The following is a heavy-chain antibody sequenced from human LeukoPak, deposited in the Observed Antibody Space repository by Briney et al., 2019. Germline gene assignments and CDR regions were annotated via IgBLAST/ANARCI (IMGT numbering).Heavy chain of an antibody. D-gene: IGHD5-18*01. J-gene: IGHJ4*02. Sequence: PGGSLRLSCARSGLTFSNQGMPWVRQAPGKGLERVTLIWSDVSNKYYADSVKDRLTISRDNSTNTPYLQMNSLRAEDTAVYYCARDRGYTYGHPFDYWGQGTLVTVSS. CDR2: IWSDVSNK. V-gene: IGHV3-33*01. CDR3: ARDRGYTYGHPFDY. CDR1: GLTFSNQG.